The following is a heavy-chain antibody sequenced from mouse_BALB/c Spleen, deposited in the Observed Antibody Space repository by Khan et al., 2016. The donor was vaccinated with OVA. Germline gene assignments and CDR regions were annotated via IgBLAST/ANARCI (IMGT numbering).Heavy chain of an antibody. V-gene: IGHV1-18*01. Sequence: EVQLQQSGPELVKPGASVKISCKTSGYTFPEYTVHWVKQSPGKSLDWIGVINPKNGGTAYNQKFKGMATLTVDKSSNIAYMEFRSLTSEDSAVYYCERDGGGYWGQGTSVTVAA. J-gene: IGHJ4*01. CDR1: GYTFPEYT. CDR2: INPKNGGT. CDR3: ERDGGGY.